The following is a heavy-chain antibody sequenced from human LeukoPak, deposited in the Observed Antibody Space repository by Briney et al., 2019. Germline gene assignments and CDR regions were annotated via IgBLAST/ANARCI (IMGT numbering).Heavy chain of an antibody. D-gene: IGHD5-18*01. CDR2: IYDSGST. Sequence: ASETLSLTCTVSGGSISSYYWSWIRQPPGKGLEWIGYIYDSGSTNYNPSLKSRVTISVDTSKNQFSLKLSSVTAADTAVYYCAREQGYNYGRDGFDIWGQGTMVTVSS. CDR1: GGSISSYY. V-gene: IGHV4-59*01. J-gene: IGHJ3*02. CDR3: AREQGYNYGRDGFDI.